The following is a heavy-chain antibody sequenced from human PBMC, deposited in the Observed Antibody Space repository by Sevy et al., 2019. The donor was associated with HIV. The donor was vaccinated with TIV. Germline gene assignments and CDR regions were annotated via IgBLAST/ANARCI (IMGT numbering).Heavy chain of an antibody. J-gene: IGHJ3*02. D-gene: IGHD3-22*01. CDR2: LSCNSGSI. CDR3: AKDKRYYDSSALFDI. V-gene: IGHV3-9*01. CDR1: GFTFDDYA. Sequence: GGSLRLACAASGFTFDDYAMHWVRLAPGKGLEWVSGLSCNSGSIGYADSVKGRFTISRDNAKNSLYLQMNSLRAEDTALYYCAKDKRYYDSSALFDIWDQGTMVTVSS.